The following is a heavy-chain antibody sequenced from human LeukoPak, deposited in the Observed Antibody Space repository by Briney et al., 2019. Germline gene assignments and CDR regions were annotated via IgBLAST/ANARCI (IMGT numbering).Heavy chain of an antibody. Sequence: SETLSLTCTVSGGSISSYYWSWIRQLPGKGLEWIGYIYYSGSTNYNPSLKSRVTISVDTSKNQFSLKLSSVTAADTAVYYCARDGTYYYGSGDRGLQHWGQGTLVTVSS. CDR1: GGSISSYY. J-gene: IGHJ1*01. V-gene: IGHV4-59*01. CDR2: IYYSGST. CDR3: ARDGTYYYGSGDRGLQH. D-gene: IGHD3-10*01.